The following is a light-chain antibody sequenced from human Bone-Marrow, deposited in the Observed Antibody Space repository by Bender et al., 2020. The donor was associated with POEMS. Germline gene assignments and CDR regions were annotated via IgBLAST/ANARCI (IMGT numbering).Light chain of an antibody. Sequence: QSALTQPPSASGSPGQSITISCTGTISDVGGYNYVSWYQQHPGKAPKLIIHDVTKRPSGVPARFSGSTSGNTASLPVSGLQAEDEADYYCSSYAGSNILVFGGGTTLTVL. J-gene: IGLJ2*01. CDR1: ISDVGGYNY. V-gene: IGLV2-8*01. CDR3: SSYAGSNILV. CDR2: DVT.